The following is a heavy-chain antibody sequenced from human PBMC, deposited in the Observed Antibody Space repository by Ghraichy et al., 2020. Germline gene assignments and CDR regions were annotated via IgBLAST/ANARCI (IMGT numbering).Heavy chain of an antibody. Sequence: SETLSLTCAVYGGSFSGYYWSWIRQPPGKGLEWIGEINHSGSTNYNPSLKSRVTISVDTSKNQFSLKLSSVTAADTAVYYCARGLRHPYYYGSGSSFYRIEKNNWFDPWGQGTLVTVSS. V-gene: IGHV4-34*01. CDR1: GGSFSGYY. D-gene: IGHD3-10*01. CDR2: INHSGST. CDR3: ARGLRHPYYYGSGSSFYRIEKNNWFDP. J-gene: IGHJ5*02.